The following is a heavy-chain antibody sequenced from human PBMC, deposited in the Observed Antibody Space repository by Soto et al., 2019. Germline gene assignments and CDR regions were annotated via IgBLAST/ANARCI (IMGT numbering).Heavy chain of an antibody. J-gene: IGHJ6*02. V-gene: IGHV4-30-4*01. CDR1: GGSISSGDYY. CDR2: IYYSGST. CDR3: ARDNILGILYGGMDV. Sequence: SSETLSLTCTVSGGSISSGDYYWSWIRQPPGKGLEWIGYIYYSGSTYYNPSLKSRVTISVDTSKSQFSLKLSSVTAADTAVYYCARDNILGILYGGMDVWGQGTTVTVSS. D-gene: IGHD3-3*01.